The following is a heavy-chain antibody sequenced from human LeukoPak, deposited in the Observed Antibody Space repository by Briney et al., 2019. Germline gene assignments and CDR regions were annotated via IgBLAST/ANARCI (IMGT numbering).Heavy chain of an antibody. V-gene: IGHV4-34*01. CDR1: GGSFSGYY. CDR2: INHSGST. J-gene: IGHJ5*02. Sequence: PSETLSLTCAVYGGSFSGYYWSWIRQPPGKGLEWIGEINHSGSTNYNPSLKSRVTISVDTSKNQFSLKLSSVTAADTAVYYCARGRRLLRVVVAAASWFDPWGQGTLVTVSS. CDR3: ARGRRLLRVVVAAASWFDP. D-gene: IGHD2-15*01.